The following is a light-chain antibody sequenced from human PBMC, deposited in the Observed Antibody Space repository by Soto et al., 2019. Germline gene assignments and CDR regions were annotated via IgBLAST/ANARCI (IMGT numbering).Light chain of an antibody. CDR3: QKYDSAPRT. CDR2: SAS. J-gene: IGKJ1*01. Sequence: DIRMTQCPSSVSASVGDSVTITCRASQGINNYLAWYQQKPGKVPVLLIYSASTLKPGIPSRFSGSGTGTDFTLTISSLQPEDFATYYCQKYDSAPRTFGQGTKVHI. CDR1: QGINNY. V-gene: IGKV1-27*01.